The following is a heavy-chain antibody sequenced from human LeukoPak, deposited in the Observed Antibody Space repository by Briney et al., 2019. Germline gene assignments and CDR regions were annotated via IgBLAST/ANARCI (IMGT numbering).Heavy chain of an antibody. Sequence: GASVKVSCKASGYTFTSYGISWVRQAPGQGLEWMGWISAYNGNTNYAQKLQGRVTMTTDTSTSTAYMELRSLRSGDTAVYYCARDGRGSGWYDAFDIWGQGTMVTVSS. J-gene: IGHJ3*02. CDR1: GYTFTSYG. CDR3: ARDGRGSGWYDAFDI. D-gene: IGHD6-19*01. CDR2: ISAYNGNT. V-gene: IGHV1-18*01.